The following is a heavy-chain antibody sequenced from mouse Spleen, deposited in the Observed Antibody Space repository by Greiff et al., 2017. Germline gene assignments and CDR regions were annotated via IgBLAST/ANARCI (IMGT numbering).Heavy chain of an antibody. Sequence: QVQLQQPGAELVKPGASVKLSCKASGYTFTSYWMQWVKQRPGQGLEWIGEIDPSDSYTNYNQKFKGKATLTVDTSSSTAYMQLSSLTSEDSAVYYCARKGAGLDGNYAMDYWGQGTSVTVSS. D-gene: IGHD3-3*01. V-gene: IGHV1-50*01. CDR3: ARKGAGLDGNYAMDY. CDR2: IDPSDSYT. J-gene: IGHJ4*01. CDR1: GYTFTSYW.